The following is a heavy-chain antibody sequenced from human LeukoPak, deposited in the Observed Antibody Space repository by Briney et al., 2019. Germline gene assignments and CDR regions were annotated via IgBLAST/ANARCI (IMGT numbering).Heavy chain of an antibody. D-gene: IGHD6-13*01. CDR2: MNQDGSEK. CDR1: GFTFSSYW. J-gene: IGHJ4*02. V-gene: IGHV3-7*01. CDR3: ARDGLPAAGDY. Sequence: GGSLRLSCAASGFTFSSYWMTWVRQAPGKGLDWVANMNQDGSEKYYVDSVKGRFTISRDNAKNSLYLQMNSLRAEDTAVYYCARDGLPAAGDYWGQGTLVTVSS.